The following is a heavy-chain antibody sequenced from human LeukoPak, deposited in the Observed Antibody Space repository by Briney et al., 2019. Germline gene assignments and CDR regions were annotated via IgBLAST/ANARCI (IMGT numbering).Heavy chain of an antibody. D-gene: IGHD3-22*01. CDR1: GGXFSGYY. J-gene: IGHJ4*02. CDR3: ARGYYDSSGYYFRFRYYFDY. Sequence: SETLSLTCAVYGGXFSGYYWXWXRXPPGXGLEWIXXINHXGSTNYNPSLKSRVTISVDTSKNQFSLKLSSVTAADTAVYYCARGYYDSSGYYFRFRYYFDYWGQGTLVTVSS. CDR2: INHXGST. V-gene: IGHV4-34*01.